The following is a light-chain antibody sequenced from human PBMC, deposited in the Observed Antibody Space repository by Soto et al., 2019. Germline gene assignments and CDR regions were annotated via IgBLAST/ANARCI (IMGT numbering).Light chain of an antibody. J-gene: IGLJ1*01. CDR2: GNN. Sequence: QSVLTQPPSASETPGQRVTISCSGSYSNIGRNYVCWYQQFPGTAPKLLIYGNNQRPSGVPDRFSGSKSGTSASLAISGLRSEDEADYYCAVWDKSLSGYVFGTGTKVTVL. CDR1: YSNIGRNY. CDR3: AVWDKSLSGYV. V-gene: IGLV1-47*02.